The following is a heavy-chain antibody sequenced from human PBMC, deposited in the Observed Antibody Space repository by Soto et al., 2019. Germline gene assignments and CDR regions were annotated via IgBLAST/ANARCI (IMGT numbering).Heavy chain of an antibody. Sequence: QVQLQQWGAGLLKPSETLSLTCAVYGGSFSGYYWSWIRQPPGKGLEWIGEINHSGSTNYNPSLRSRVTRSVATSQNPVSRKLSSVTAADPAVYYCARRSAAGPWGQGTLVTVSS. CDR2: INHSGST. V-gene: IGHV4-34*01. J-gene: IGHJ5*02. CDR1: GGSFSGYY. CDR3: ARRSAAGP. D-gene: IGHD6-25*01.